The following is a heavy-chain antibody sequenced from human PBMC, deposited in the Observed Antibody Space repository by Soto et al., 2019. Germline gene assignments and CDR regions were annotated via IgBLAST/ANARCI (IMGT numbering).Heavy chain of an antibody. Sequence: ASETLSLTCAVSGGSISSSNWWSWVRQPPGKGLEWIGEIYHSGSTNYNPSLKSRVTISVDKSKNQFSLKLSSVTAADTAVYYCAVGYCSSTSCYTRHFDYWGQGTLVTVSS. CDR3: AVGYCSSTSCYTRHFDY. J-gene: IGHJ4*02. V-gene: IGHV4-4*02. CDR2: IYHSGST. D-gene: IGHD2-2*02. CDR1: GGSISSSNW.